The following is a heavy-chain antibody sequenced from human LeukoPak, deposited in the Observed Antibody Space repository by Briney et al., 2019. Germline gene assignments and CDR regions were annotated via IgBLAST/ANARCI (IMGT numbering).Heavy chain of an antibody. CDR1: GFTFSNYA. V-gene: IGHV3-23*01. CDR3: AKGSDGSCYSSSNY. CDR2: ISGGGGGT. Sequence: PGGSLRLSCAASGFTFSNYAMSWVRQVPGKGLEWVSVISGGGGGTYYADSVKGRFTISRDTSKNTLYLQMNNLRAEDTAVYYCAKGSDGSCYSSSNYWGQGTLVTVSS. D-gene: IGHD2-15*01. J-gene: IGHJ4*02.